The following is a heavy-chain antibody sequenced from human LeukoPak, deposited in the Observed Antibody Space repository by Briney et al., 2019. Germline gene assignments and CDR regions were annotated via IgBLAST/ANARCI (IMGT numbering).Heavy chain of an antibody. Sequence: PGGSLRLSCAASGFTFSSYSMNWVRQAPGKGLEWVSSISSSSSYIYYADSVKGRSTISRDNAKNSLYLQMNSLRAEDTAVYYCARDMEMATPFDYWGQGTLVTVSS. CDR3: ARDMEMATPFDY. J-gene: IGHJ4*02. CDR2: ISSSSSYI. V-gene: IGHV3-21*01. D-gene: IGHD5-24*01. CDR1: GFTFSSYS.